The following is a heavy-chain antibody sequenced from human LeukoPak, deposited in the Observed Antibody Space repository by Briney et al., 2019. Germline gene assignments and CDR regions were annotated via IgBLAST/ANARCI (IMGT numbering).Heavy chain of an antibody. V-gene: IGHV1-8*03. D-gene: IGHD4-17*01. CDR2: MNPNRGNT. CDR1: GYTFTSYD. Sequence: ASVKVSCKASGYTFTSYDINWVRQATGQGLEWMGWMNPNRGNTGYAQKFQGRVTITRNTSISTAYMELSSLRSEDTAVYYCARANVPLGDYVYDYWGQGTLVTVSS. J-gene: IGHJ4*02. CDR3: ARANVPLGDYVYDY.